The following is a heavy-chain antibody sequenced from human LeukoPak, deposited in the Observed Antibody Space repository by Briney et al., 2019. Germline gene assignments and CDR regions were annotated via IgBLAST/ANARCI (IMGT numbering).Heavy chain of an antibody. Sequence: GGSLRLSCAASGLTFSNAWMSWVRQTPGKGLEWVGRIKSKTDGGTTDYAAPVKGRFTISRDNSKNTLYLQMNSLRAEDTAVYYCARGPERTGVGTRYYYDMDVWGQGTTVTVSS. V-gene: IGHV3-15*01. CDR2: IKSKTDGGTT. J-gene: IGHJ6*02. CDR3: ARGPERTGVGTRYYYDMDV. D-gene: IGHD2-8*01. CDR1: GLTFSNAW.